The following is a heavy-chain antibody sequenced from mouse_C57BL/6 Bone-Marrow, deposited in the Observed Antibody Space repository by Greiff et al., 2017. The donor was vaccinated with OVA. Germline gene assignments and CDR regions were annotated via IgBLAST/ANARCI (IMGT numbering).Heavy chain of an antibody. V-gene: IGHV1-52*01. J-gene: IGHJ2*01. CDR1: GYTFTSYW. CDR2: IDPSDSET. CDR3: ARSDYYSLDY. D-gene: IGHD2-12*01. Sequence: QVQLQQPGAELVRPGSSVKLSCKASGYTFTSYWMHWVKQRPIQGLEWIGNIDPSDSETHYNQKFKDKATLTVDKSSSTAYMQLSSLTSEDSAVYYGARSDYYSLDYWGQGTTLTVSS.